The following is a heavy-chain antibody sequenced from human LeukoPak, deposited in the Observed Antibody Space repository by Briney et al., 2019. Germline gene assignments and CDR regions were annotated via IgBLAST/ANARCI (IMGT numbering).Heavy chain of an antibody. CDR3: ARDGEAGTLEIDY. Sequence: SETLSLTCTVSGVSVSSGSYYWSWIRQPPGKGLEWIGYIYYSGRTNYNPSLESRVTISVDTSKNQFSLNLSSVTTVDTAVYYCARDGEAGTLEIDYWGQGTLVTVSS. CDR2: IYYSGRT. J-gene: IGHJ4*02. D-gene: IGHD1/OR15-1a*01. V-gene: IGHV4-61*01. CDR1: GVSVSSGSYY.